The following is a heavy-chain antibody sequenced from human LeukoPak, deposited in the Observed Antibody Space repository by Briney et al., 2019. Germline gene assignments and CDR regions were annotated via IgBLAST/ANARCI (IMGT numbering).Heavy chain of an antibody. CDR2: IHYDGNT. J-gene: IGHJ4*01. V-gene: IGHV4-39*01. CDR3: ARHSLNNYGSYY. D-gene: IGHD5-24*01. CDR1: GGSISSSTYS. Sequence: SETLSLTCTVSGGSISSSTYSWTWIRQPPGKGLEWIGSIHYDGNTYYKPSLKSRVTISVDTSKIQFSLRLSSATAADMATYYCARHSLNNYGSYYWGQEPWSPSPQ.